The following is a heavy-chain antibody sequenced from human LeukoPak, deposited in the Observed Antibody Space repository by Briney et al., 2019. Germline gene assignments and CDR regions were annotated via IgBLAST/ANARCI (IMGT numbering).Heavy chain of an antibody. CDR1: GYNFISYY. Sequence: ASVKVSCKASGYNFISYYMHWVRQAPGQGLEWMGIINPSGGGTSYAQKFQDRVTMTRDTSTSTVYMKLSSLKSEDTAVYYCAREDVVLVDAVRYYYYGMDVWGQGTTVTVSS. J-gene: IGHJ6*02. D-gene: IGHD2-8*01. CDR3: AREDVVLVDAVRYYYYGMDV. CDR2: INPSGGGT. V-gene: IGHV1-46*01.